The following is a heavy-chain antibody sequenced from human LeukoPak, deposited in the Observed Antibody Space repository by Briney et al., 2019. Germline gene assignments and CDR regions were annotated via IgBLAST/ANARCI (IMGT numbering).Heavy chain of an antibody. CDR2: ITGNTATY. CDR3: AKSPYNSPLGSWIDL. CDR1: GFTFSNYM. D-gene: IGHD1-14*01. Sequence: QPGGSLLFSGAASGFTFSNYMMHWLRHAPGKGLEGAFSITGNTATYYYADSVKGRFTLSRDNSNHTLFLQMNSLRAEDTAIYDCAKSPYNSPLGSWIDLWGQGTLVTVSS. J-gene: IGHJ5*02. V-gene: IGHV3-23*01.